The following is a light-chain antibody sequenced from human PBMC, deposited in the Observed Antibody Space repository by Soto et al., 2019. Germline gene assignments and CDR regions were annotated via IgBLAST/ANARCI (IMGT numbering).Light chain of an antibody. Sequence: DIQMTQSPSSLSASVGDRVTITCQASQDISNYLNWYQQKPGKAPKLLIYDASNLETGVPSRFSGSGPGTDFTFTISSLQPEDIATYYCQQYENLPTFGQGTRLEIK. CDR3: QQYENLPT. V-gene: IGKV1-33*01. CDR2: DAS. CDR1: QDISNY. J-gene: IGKJ5*01.